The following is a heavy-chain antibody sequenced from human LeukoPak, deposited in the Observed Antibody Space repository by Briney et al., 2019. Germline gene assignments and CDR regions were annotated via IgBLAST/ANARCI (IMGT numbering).Heavy chain of an antibody. Sequence: PGGSQRLSCAAFGLSFSTYTMRWVRQAPGKGLEYVSGIASNGGTKYYADSVKGRFTISRDNFKNTVYLQMDSLRTEDMAVHYCAREYCTTNSCYIWGLGYWGQGTLVTVSS. V-gene: IGHV3-64*02. J-gene: IGHJ4*02. D-gene: IGHD2-2*02. CDR1: GLSFSTYT. CDR3: AREYCTTNSCYIWGLGY. CDR2: IASNGGTK.